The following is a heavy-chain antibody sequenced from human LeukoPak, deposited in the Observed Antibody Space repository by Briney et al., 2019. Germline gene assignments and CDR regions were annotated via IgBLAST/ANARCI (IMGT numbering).Heavy chain of an antibody. CDR1: GYTFTGYY. V-gene: IGHV1-2*02. CDR2: INPNSGGT. Sequence: ASVKVSCKASGYTFTGYYMHWVRQAPGQGLEWMGWINPNSGGTNYAQKFQGRVTMTRDTSISTAYMELSRPRSDDTAVYYCARVLVPAATDDAFDIWGQGTMVTVSS. CDR3: ARVLVPAATDDAFDI. D-gene: IGHD2-2*01. J-gene: IGHJ3*02.